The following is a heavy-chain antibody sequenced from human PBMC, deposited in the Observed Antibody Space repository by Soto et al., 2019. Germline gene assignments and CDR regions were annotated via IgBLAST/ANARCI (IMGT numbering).Heavy chain of an antibody. CDR1: GFTFSTYA. Sequence: GGSLRLSCAASGFTFSTYAMSWVRQAPGKGLEWVSVISGSGSSTYYADSVKGRFTISRDNSKNTLYLQMNNLRAEDTAVYYCASFDFWSGYYRGYWGQGTLVTVSS. CDR3: ASFDFWSGYYRGY. V-gene: IGHV3-23*01. CDR2: ISGSGSST. J-gene: IGHJ4*02. D-gene: IGHD3-3*01.